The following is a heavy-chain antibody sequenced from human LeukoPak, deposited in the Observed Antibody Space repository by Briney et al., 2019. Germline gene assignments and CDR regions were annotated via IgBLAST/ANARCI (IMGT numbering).Heavy chain of an antibody. V-gene: IGHV4-59*01. CDR1: NGSISTTY. Sequence: SETLSLTCSVSNGSISTTYWSWIRQPPGKGLEWIGNIHYSGSTNYNSSLKSRVTISVDTSKNHFSLKMISVTTADTAVYYCARDGDGSGSWGGFDYWGQGTLVTVSS. J-gene: IGHJ4*02. CDR2: IHYSGST. D-gene: IGHD3-10*01. CDR3: ARDGDGSGSWGGFDY.